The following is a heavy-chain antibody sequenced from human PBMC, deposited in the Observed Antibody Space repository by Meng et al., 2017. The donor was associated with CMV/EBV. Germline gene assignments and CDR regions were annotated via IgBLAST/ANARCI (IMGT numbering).Heavy chain of an antibody. J-gene: IGHJ4*02. Sequence: VHAQCSVRGLALPSGTLSVSFTVSGCSISSYVGSWIRHPAGKGLEWIGRIYTSGSTNYNPSLKSRVTMSVDTSKNQFSLKLSSVTAADTAVYYCARDSSGWYPHFDYWGQGTLVTVSS. CDR3: ARDSSGWYPHFDY. V-gene: IGHV4-4*07. D-gene: IGHD6-19*01. CDR1: GCSISSYV. CDR2: IYTSGST.